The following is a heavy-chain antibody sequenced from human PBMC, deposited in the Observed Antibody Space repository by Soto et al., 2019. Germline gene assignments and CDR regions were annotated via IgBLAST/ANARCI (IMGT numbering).Heavy chain of an antibody. CDR3: AKRHDFGPLDP. Sequence: GGSLRLSCAASGFTFSSYAMSWVRQAPGKGLEWVSSINSGDSRNYADSVKGRFTISRDNSKNTLYLQMNSLRAEDTAVYYCAKRHDFGPLDPWGQGTLVTVSS. CDR1: GFTFSSYA. J-gene: IGHJ5*02. CDR2: INSGDSR. D-gene: IGHD4-17*01. V-gene: IGHV3-23*01.